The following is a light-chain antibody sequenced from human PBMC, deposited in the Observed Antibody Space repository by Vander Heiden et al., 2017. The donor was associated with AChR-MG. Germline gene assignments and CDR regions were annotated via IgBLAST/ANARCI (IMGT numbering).Light chain of an antibody. CDR3: QSYDVSLSAAV. Sequence: QSVLTQPPSVSGAPGQRVTISCTGTSSNIGAAYAVPWYQHLPGTAPNLLIYGNSNRPSGVPDRFSASKSDTSASLAVTGLHPDDEAVYYCQSYDVSLSAAVFGGGTKLTVL. CDR2: GNS. CDR1: SSNIGAAYA. V-gene: IGLV1-40*01. J-gene: IGLJ2*01.